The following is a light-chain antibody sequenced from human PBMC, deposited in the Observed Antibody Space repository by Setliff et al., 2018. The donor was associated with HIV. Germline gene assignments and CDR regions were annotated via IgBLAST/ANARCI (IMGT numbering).Light chain of an antibody. Sequence: QSVLAQPASVSGSPGQSITISCTGTSRDIGGGHNYVSWYQQHPGKAPKLMIYEVSKRPSGVPDRFSGSKSGNTASLTVSGLQAEDEADYYCSSCAGSNIPYVFGTGTKVNVL. CDR1: SRDIGGGHNY. CDR2: EVS. J-gene: IGLJ1*01. V-gene: IGLV2-8*01. CDR3: SSCAGSNIPYV.